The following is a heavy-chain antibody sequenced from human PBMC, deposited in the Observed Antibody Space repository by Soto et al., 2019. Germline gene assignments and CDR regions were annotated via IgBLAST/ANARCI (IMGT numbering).Heavy chain of an antibody. Sequence: ASVKVSCKASGYTLTGYYMHWVRQAPGQGLEWMGWINPNSGGTNYAQKFQGRVTMTRDTSISTAYMELSRLRSDDTAVYYCARMGVVVPAAILLDYYYGMDVWGQGTTVTVSS. V-gene: IGHV1-2*02. CDR3: ARMGVVVPAAILLDYYYGMDV. D-gene: IGHD2-2*02. CDR2: INPNSGGT. CDR1: GYTLTGYY. J-gene: IGHJ6*02.